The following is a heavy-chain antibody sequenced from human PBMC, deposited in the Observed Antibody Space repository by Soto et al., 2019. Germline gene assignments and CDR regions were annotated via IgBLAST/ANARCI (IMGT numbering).Heavy chain of an antibody. V-gene: IGHV3-48*03. CDR1: GFTFSSYE. J-gene: IGHJ4*02. Sequence: RGGSLRLSCAASGFTFSSYEMNWVRQAPGKGLEWVSYISSSGSTIYYADSVKGRFTISRDNAKNSLYLQMNSLRAEDTAVYYCARESHDYDSSGYTPNDYWGQGTLVAVSS. CDR3: ARESHDYDSSGYTPNDY. CDR2: ISSSGSTI. D-gene: IGHD3-22*01.